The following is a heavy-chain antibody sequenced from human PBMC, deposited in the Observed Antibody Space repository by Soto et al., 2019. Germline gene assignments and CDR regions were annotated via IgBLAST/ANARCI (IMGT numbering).Heavy chain of an antibody. V-gene: IGHV4-59*01. CDR2: IYYSDSI. CDR3: ARAYGGYADY. J-gene: IGHJ4*02. Sequence: PSETLSLTCTVSGGSISSYYWSWIRQPPGKGLEWIGYIYYSDSINYNPSLKSRVIISDDTSKNQFFLRLSSVTAADTAVYYCARAYGGYADYWGQGALVTVSS. CDR1: GGSISSYY. D-gene: IGHD5-12*01.